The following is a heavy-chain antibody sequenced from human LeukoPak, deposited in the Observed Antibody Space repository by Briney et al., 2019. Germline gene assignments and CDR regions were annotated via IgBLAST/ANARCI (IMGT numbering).Heavy chain of an antibody. CDR2: IKKNADGGTT. V-gene: IGHV3-15*01. CDR1: GITFSDIW. Sequence: GGSLRLSCAVSGITFSDIWVSWVRQAPGKGLEWVGRIKKNADGGTTDYAAPVKGRFTISRDDSKDTVYLQMNSLRAEDTAVYYCAKTHDAPLYYYYYGMDVWGQGTTVTVSS. J-gene: IGHJ6*02. CDR3: AKTHDAPLYYYYYGMDV. D-gene: IGHD2-2*01.